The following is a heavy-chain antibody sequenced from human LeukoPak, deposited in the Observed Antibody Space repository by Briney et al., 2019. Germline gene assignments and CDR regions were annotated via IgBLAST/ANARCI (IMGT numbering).Heavy chain of an antibody. J-gene: IGHJ4*02. Sequence: GGSLRLSCAASGFTFSSDWMHWVRQAPGKGLVWVSRINRDGRSTTYADSVKGRFTISRDNAKNTLYLQMNSLRAEDTAVYYCARHPYDILTGPSFDYWGQGTLVTVSS. CDR2: INRDGRST. CDR3: ARHPYDILTGPSFDY. D-gene: IGHD3-9*01. CDR1: GFTFSSDW. V-gene: IGHV3-74*01.